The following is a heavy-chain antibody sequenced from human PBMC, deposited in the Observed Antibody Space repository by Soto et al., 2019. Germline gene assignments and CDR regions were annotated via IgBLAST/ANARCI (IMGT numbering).Heavy chain of an antibody. CDR3: ARGNEYYYDSSGRKFDY. J-gene: IGHJ4*02. V-gene: IGHV1-69*06. CDR2: IIPIFGTA. D-gene: IGHD3-22*01. CDR1: GGTFSSYA. Sequence: ASVKVSCKASGGTFSSYAISWVRQAPGQGLEWMGGIIPIFGTANYAQKFQGRVTITADKSTSTAYMELSSPRSEDTAVYYCARGNEYYYDSSGRKFDYWGQGTLVTVSS.